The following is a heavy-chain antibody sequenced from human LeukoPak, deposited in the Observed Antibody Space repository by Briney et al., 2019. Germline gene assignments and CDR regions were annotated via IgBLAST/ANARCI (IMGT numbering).Heavy chain of an antibody. Sequence: GGSLRLSCAASGFTVSSNYMSWVRQAPGKGLEWVSVIYSDGSTYYAESVKGRFTISRDNSKNTLHLLLNNLRAEDTAGYYCARGGPAAGRFDCWGQGTLVSVSS. D-gene: IGHD6-13*01. CDR3: ARGGPAAGRFDC. CDR2: IYSDGST. J-gene: IGHJ4*02. V-gene: IGHV3-66*01. CDR1: GFTVSSNY.